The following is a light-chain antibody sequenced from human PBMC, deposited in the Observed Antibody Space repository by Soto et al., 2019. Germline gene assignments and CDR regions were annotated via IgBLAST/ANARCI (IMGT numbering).Light chain of an antibody. CDR1: QSLIHSDGNTY. J-gene: IGKJ1*01. CDR2: KVS. V-gene: IGKV2-30*02. CDR3: MQGTHWPWT. Sequence: DVVMTQSPLSLPVTLGQPASISCRSSQSLIHSDGNTYLNWFQQRPGQSPRRLIYKVSDRDSGVPDRFSGGGSGTDFTLKISGGGAEDVGVYYCMQGTHWPWTFGQGTEVEIK.